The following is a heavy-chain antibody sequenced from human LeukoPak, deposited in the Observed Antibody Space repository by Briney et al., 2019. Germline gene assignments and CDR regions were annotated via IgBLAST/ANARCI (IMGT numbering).Heavy chain of an antibody. J-gene: IGHJ6*03. V-gene: IGHV1-2*02. CDR1: GYTFTAYY. CDR3: ARSLPDYYYYMDV. CDR2: IYPNSGAT. Sequence: ASVTVSCKASGYTFTAYYLHWVRQAPGQGLDWMGWIYPNSGATYHAQKFQGRVTMTRDTSISIAYLEMNELRSDDTAVYYCARSLPDYYYYMDVWGKGTTVTVSS.